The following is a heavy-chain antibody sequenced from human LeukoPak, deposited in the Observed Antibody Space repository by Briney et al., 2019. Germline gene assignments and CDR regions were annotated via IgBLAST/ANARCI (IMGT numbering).Heavy chain of an antibody. D-gene: IGHD3-22*01. CDR3: VIYYYDSSGYYYFDY. CDR1: GFTFSSYS. V-gene: IGHV3-7*01. CDR2: IKQDGSEK. J-gene: IGHJ4*02. Sequence: PGGSLRLSCAASGFTFSSYSMNWVRQAPGKGLEWVANIKQDGSEKYYVDSVKGRFTISRDNAKNSLYLQMNSLRAEDTAVYYCVIYYYDSSGYYYFDYWGQGTLVTVSS.